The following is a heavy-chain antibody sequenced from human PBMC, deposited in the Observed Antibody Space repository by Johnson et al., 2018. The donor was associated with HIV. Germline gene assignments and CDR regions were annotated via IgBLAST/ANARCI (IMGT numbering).Heavy chain of an antibody. CDR3: ARDSPGEITMVQGVIGI. CDR1: GFTFSSFA. J-gene: IGHJ3*02. CDR2: ISYDGSNK. Sequence: QVLLVESGGGVVQPGTSLRLACAASGFTFSSFAMHWVRQAPGKGLEWVAVISYDGSNKYYADSVKGRFTISRDNSKNTLYLQMNSLRAEDTAVYYCARDSPGEITMVQGVIGIWGQGTMVTVSS. D-gene: IGHD3-10*01. V-gene: IGHV3-30*04.